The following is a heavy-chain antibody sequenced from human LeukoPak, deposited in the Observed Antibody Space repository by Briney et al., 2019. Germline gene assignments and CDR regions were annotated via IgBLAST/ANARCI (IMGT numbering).Heavy chain of an antibody. CDR1: GGTFSSYA. CDR2: IIPIFGTA. J-gene: IGHJ5*02. D-gene: IGHD6-6*01. CDR3: AREEDSSSSVSQVFDP. V-gene: IGHV1-69*01. Sequence: GASVKASCKASGGTFSSYAISWVRQAPGQGLEWMGGIIPIFGTANYAQKFQGRVTITADESTSTAYMELSSLRSEDTAVYYCAREEDSSSSVSQVFDPWGQGTLVTVSS.